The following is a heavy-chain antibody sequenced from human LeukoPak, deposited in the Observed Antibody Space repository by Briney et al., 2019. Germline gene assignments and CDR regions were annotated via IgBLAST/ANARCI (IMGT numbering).Heavy chain of an antibody. V-gene: IGHV1-69*04. Sequence: ASVKVSCKASGGTFSSYTISWVRQAPGQGLGWMGRIIPILGIASYAQKFQGRVTITADKSTSTAYMELSSLRSEDTAVYYCARDCSSTSCYSPDAFDIWGQGTMVTVSS. CDR3: ARDCSSTSCYSPDAFDI. CDR1: GGTFSSYT. D-gene: IGHD2-2*02. CDR2: IIPILGIA. J-gene: IGHJ3*02.